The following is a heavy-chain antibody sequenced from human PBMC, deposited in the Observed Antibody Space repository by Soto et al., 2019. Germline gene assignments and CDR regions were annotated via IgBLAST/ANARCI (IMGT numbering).Heavy chain of an antibody. Sequence: QVQLVQSGAEVKKPGSSVKVSCKASGGTFSSYAISWVRQAPGQGLEWMGGIIPIFGTANYAQKFQGRVTITADESTSTAYMELSSLRSEDTAVYYCARAWINYYGSGSYYTIFDYWGQGTLVTVSS. CDR1: GGTFSSYA. CDR2: IIPIFGTA. CDR3: ARAWINYYGSGSYYTIFDY. D-gene: IGHD3-10*01. V-gene: IGHV1-69*01. J-gene: IGHJ4*02.